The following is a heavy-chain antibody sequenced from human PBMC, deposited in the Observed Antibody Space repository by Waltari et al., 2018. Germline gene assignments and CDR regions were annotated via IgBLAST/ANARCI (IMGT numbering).Heavy chain of an antibody. CDR3: ARMRSPSGGSSPGSY. Sequence: QVQLVQSGAEVKTPGASVKVSCKASGYTFTSYGISWVRQAPGQGLEWMGWISAYNGKTNYAQKLQGRVTMTTDTSTSTAYMELRSLRSDDTAVYYFARMRSPSGGSSPGSYWGQGTLVTVSS. CDR2: ISAYNGKT. D-gene: IGHD2-15*01. J-gene: IGHJ4*02. V-gene: IGHV1-18*01. CDR1: GYTFTSYG.